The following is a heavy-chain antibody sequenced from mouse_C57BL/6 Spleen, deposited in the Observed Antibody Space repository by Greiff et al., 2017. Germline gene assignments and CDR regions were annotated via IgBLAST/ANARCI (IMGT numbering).Heavy chain of an antibody. D-gene: IGHD2-4*01. J-gene: IGHJ3*01. CDR2: INPYNGGT. CDR3: ARWDYEFAY. Sequence: VQLQQSGPVLVKPGASVKMSCKASGYTFPDYYMNWVKQSHGKSLEWIGVINPYNGGTSYNQKFKGKATLTVDKSSSTAYMELNSLTSEDSAVYYCARWDYEFAYWGQGTLVTVSA. V-gene: IGHV1-19*01. CDR1: GYTFPDYY.